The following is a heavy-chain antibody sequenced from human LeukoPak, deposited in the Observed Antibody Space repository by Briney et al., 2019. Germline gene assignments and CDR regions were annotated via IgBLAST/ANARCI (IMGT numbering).Heavy chain of an antibody. Sequence: PGGSLRLSCAASGFTFSTYAMGWVRQAPGKGLEWVSGISGRGSSTYYSDSVKGRFTISRDNSRNTLSLQMTSLRAEDTAVYYCAKDLRPDGVDNFDHWGQGILVTVSS. J-gene: IGHJ4*02. CDR1: GFTFSTYA. CDR2: ISGRGSST. V-gene: IGHV3-23*01. D-gene: IGHD2-8*01. CDR3: AKDLRPDGVDNFDH.